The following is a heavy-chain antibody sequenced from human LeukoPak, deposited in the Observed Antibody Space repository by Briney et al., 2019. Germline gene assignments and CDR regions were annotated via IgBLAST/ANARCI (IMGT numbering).Heavy chain of an antibody. V-gene: IGHV3-30*18. D-gene: IGHD6-19*01. J-gene: IGHJ4*02. Sequence: SGGSLRLSCAASGFTFTSYGMHWVRQAPGKGLELVAVISYDGSNKYYADSVKGRFTISRDTSKNTLYMQMNSLRVEDTAVYYCAKASALDNSGFLGDWGQGTLVTVFS. CDR2: ISYDGSNK. CDR3: AKASALDNSGFLGD. CDR1: GFTFTSYG.